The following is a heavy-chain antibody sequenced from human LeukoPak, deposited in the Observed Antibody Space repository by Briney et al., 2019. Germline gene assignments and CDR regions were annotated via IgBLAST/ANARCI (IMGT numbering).Heavy chain of an antibody. CDR3: ARSLRRASDY. CDR1: GGTFSSYA. D-gene: IGHD3-10*01. J-gene: IGHJ4*02. Sequence: ASVKVSCKASGGTFSSYAISWVRQAPGQGLEWMGGIIPMFGTANYAQKFRGRVTITAVESMSTAYMELTSLRYEDTAVYYCARSLRRASDYWGQGTLVTVSS. V-gene: IGHV1-69*13. CDR2: IIPMFGTA.